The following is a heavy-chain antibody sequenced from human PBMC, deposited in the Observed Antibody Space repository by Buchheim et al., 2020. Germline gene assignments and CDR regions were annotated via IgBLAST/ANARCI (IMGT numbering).Heavy chain of an antibody. CDR3: ARADSSRLSYYYYGMDV. CDR1: GFTFSSYW. D-gene: IGHD6-13*01. CDR2: IKQDGSEK. Sequence: EVQLVESGGGLVQPGGSLRLSCAASGFTFSSYWMSWVRQAPGKGLEWVANIKQDGSEKYYVDSVKGRFTISRDNAKKPLYLQMNSLRAEDTAVYYCARADSSRLSYYYYGMDVWGQGTT. V-gene: IGHV3-7*01. J-gene: IGHJ6*02.